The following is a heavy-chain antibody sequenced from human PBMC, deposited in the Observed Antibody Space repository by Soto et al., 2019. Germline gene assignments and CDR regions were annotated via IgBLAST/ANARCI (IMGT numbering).Heavy chain of an antibody. J-gene: IGHJ4*02. CDR3: ARGLHCSGGSCVFDY. CDR2: ISSSSSYI. D-gene: IGHD2-15*01. V-gene: IGHV3-21*01. Sequence: EVQLVESGGGLVKPGGSLRLSCAASGFTFSSYSMNWVRQAPGKGLEGVSSISSSSSYIYYADSVKGRFTISRDNAKNSLYLQMNSLRAEDTAVYYCARGLHCSGGSCVFDYWGQGTLVTVSS. CDR1: GFTFSSYS.